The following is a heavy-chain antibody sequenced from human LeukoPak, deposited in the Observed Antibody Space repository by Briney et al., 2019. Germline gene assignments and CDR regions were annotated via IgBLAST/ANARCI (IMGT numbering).Heavy chain of an antibody. J-gene: IGHJ4*02. V-gene: IGHV6-1*01. Sequence: SQTLSLTCAISGDSVSSNSAAWNWIRQSPSRGLEWLGRTYYRSKWYHDYALYVKSRIIINPDTANNQFSLQLKSVTPEDTGEYYCVRVREVDYALDHWGQGTLVTVSS. CDR3: VRVREVDYALDH. D-gene: IGHD4-17*01. CDR2: TYYRSKWYH. CDR1: GDSVSSNSAA.